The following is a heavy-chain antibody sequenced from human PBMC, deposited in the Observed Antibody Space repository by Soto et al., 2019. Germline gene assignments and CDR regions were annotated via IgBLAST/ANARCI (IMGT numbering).Heavy chain of an antibody. D-gene: IGHD3-10*01. V-gene: IGHV4-59*01. CDR3: ARVAYYGSGSGIYYYYYMDV. Sequence: PSETLSLTCTVSGGSISSYYWSWIRQPPGKGLEWIGYIYYSGSTNYNPSLKSRVTISVDTSKNQFSLKLSSVTAADTAVYYCARVAYYGSGSGIYYYYYMDVWGKGTTVTVSS. CDR1: GGSISSYY. CDR2: IYYSGST. J-gene: IGHJ6*03.